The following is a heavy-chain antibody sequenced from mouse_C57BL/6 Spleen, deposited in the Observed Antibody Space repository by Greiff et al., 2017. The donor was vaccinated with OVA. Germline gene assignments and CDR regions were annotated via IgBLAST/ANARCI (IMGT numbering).Heavy chain of an antibody. CDR2: IDPSDSYT. CDR3: AREGSRPYYAMDY. V-gene: IGHV1-59*01. CDR1: GYTFTSYW. J-gene: IGHJ4*01. Sequence: QVQLKQPGAELVRPGTSVKLSCKASGYTFTSYWMHWVKQRPGQGLEWIGVIDPSDSYTNYNQKFKGKATLTVDTSSSTAYMQLSSLTSEDSAVYYCAREGSRPYYAMDYWGQGTSVTVSS. D-gene: IGHD1-1*01.